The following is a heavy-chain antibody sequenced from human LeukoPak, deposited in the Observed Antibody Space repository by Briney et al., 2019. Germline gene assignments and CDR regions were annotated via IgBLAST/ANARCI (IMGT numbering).Heavy chain of an antibody. J-gene: IGHJ4*02. CDR3: ARAKPKNMVRGLIMRRESRYYFDY. D-gene: IGHD3-10*01. CDR2: IYSGGST. Sequence: AGGSLRLSCVASGFTFSSYAMHWVRQAPGKGLEWVSVIYSGGSTYYADSVKGRFTISRDNSKSTLYIQMNSLRAEDTAVYYCARAKPKNMVRGLIMRRESRYYFDYWGQGTLVTVSS. V-gene: IGHV3-53*01. CDR1: GFTFSSYA.